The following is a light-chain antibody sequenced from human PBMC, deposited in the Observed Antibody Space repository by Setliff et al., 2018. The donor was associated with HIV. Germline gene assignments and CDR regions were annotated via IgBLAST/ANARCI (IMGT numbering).Light chain of an antibody. CDR1: SSDVGGYNY. J-gene: IGLJ3*02. V-gene: IGLV2-14*01. Sequence: QSVLAQPASVSGSPGQSITISCTGTSSDVGGYNYVSWYQQHPGKAPKLMIYEVSNRPSGVSNRFSGSKSGNTASLTISGLQAEDEADYYCSSYTSTNTPWVFGGGTKVTV. CDR3: SSYTSTNTPWV. CDR2: EVS.